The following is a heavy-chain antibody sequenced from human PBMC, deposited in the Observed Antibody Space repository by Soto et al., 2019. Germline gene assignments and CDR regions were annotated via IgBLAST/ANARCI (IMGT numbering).Heavy chain of an antibody. Sequence: GGSLRLSCAASGFTFSSYAMSWVRQAPGKGLEWVSAISGSGGSTYYADSVKGRFTISRDNSKNTLYLQMNSLRAEDTAVYYCAKVYYYDSSGYYSGPFDYWGQGTLVTVSS. D-gene: IGHD3-22*01. CDR1: GFTFSSYA. CDR2: ISGSGGST. CDR3: AKVYYYDSSGYYSGPFDY. J-gene: IGHJ4*02. V-gene: IGHV3-23*01.